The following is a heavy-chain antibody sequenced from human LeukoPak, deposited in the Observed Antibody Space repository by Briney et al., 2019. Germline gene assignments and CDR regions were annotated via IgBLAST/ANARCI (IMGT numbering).Heavy chain of an antibody. V-gene: IGHV1-69*13. J-gene: IGHJ5*02. CDR3: ARVAGGRYCSSTSCYMRGWFDP. CDR2: IIPIFGTA. Sequence: GASVKVSCKASGGTFSSYAISWVRQAPGQGLEWMGGIIPIFGTANYAQKFQGRVTITADESTSTAYMELSSLRSEDTAVYYCARVAGGRYCSSTSCYMRGWFDPWGQGTLVTVSS. D-gene: IGHD2-2*02. CDR1: GGTFSSYA.